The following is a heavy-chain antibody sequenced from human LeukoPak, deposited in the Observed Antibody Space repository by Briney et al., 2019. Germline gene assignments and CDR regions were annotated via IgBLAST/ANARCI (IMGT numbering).Heavy chain of an antibody. J-gene: IGHJ4*02. CDR1: GGSISSSNW. Sequence: PSETLSLTCAVSGGSISSSNWWSWVRPPPGKGLEWIGEIYHSGSTNYNPSLKSRVTISVDKSKNQFSLKLSSVTAADTAVYYCARVDIAAAGLDYWGQGTLVTVSS. CDR2: IYHSGST. V-gene: IGHV4-4*02. D-gene: IGHD6-13*01. CDR3: ARVDIAAAGLDY.